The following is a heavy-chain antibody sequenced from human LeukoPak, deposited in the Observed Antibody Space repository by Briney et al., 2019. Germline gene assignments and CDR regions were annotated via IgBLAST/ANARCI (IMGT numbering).Heavy chain of an antibody. J-gene: IGHJ4*02. CDR1: GGSIDSTNW. CDR2: IHHDGRI. V-gene: IGHV4/OR15-8*01. D-gene: IGHD3-16*02. CDR3: ARSHDHLWGNYPDY. Sequence: ASETLSLTCDVSGGSIDSTNWWNWVRQPPGKGLEWIGEIHHDGRINYNPSLKSRVTSSVDKSKNQFSLRLNSVTAADTAMYYCARSHDHLWGNYPDYWGQGTLVTVSS.